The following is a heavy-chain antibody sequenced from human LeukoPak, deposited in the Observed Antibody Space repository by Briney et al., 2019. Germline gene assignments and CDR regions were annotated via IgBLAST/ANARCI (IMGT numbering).Heavy chain of an antibody. Sequence: GGSLRLSCAASEFTFSSYAMSWVRQAPGKGLEWVSAISGSGGSTYYADSVKGRFTISRDNSKNTLYLQMISLRAEDTAVYYCAKYGLGSGIQVWGDFGMDVWGQGTTVTVSS. J-gene: IGHJ6*02. CDR3: AKYGLGSGIQVWGDFGMDV. V-gene: IGHV3-23*01. CDR1: EFTFSSYA. CDR2: ISGSGGST. D-gene: IGHD5-18*01.